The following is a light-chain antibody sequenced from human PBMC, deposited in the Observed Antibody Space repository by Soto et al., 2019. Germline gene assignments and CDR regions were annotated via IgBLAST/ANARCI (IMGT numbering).Light chain of an antibody. CDR1: QGISSS. V-gene: IGKV1-9*01. CDR2: AAT. CDR3: QQYSSYWT. Sequence: DIQMTQSPSFLSASVRDRVTITCRASQGISSSLVWYQQEPGKVPKLLIYAATTLQSGVPSRFSGSGSGTEFTLTISSLQPDDFATYYCQQYSSYWTFAQGTKVDIK. J-gene: IGKJ1*01.